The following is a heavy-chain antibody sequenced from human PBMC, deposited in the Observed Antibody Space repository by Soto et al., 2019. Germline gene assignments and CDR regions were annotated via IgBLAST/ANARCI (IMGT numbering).Heavy chain of an antibody. D-gene: IGHD6-19*01. CDR2: ISGSGGST. V-gene: IGHV3-23*01. J-gene: IGHJ5*02. CDR3: AKDRSSGWYSSYWFDP. Sequence: LRLSCAASGFTFSSYAMSWVRQAPGKGLEWVSAISGSGGSTYYAVSVKGRFTISRDNSKNTLYLQMNSLRAEDTAVYYCAKDRSSGWYSSYWFDPWGQGTLVTVSS. CDR1: GFTFSSYA.